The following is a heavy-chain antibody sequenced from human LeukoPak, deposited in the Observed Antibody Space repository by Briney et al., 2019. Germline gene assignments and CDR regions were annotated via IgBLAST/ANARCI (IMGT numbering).Heavy chain of an antibody. D-gene: IGHD2-8*01. CDR2: ITGDGGYT. CDR1: GFTFSTYV. CDR3: ARVSTNDRRNAFDI. V-gene: IGHV3-64*02. J-gene: IGHJ3*02. Sequence: GGSLRLSCAASGFTFSTYVMQWVRQAPGKGLEYVSAITGDGGYTYYADSVKGGFTISRDNSKKTLYLQMGSLRADDMAVYYCARVSTNDRRNAFDIWGQGTMVTVPS.